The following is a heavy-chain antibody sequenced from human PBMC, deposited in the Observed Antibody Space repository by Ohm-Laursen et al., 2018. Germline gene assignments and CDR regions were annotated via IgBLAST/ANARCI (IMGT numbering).Heavy chain of an antibody. D-gene: IGHD6-13*01. V-gene: IGHV4-39*01. CDR1: GGSISSSSYY. J-gene: IGHJ4*02. CDR2: MYYSGNT. Sequence: SDTLSLTCIVSGGSISSSSYYWGWIRQPPGKGLEWIGGMYYSGNTYYNPSLKSRVTIAVDTSKNQFSLKLGSVTAADTSVYYCATSNNWYYFDYWGQGTLVTVSS. CDR3: ATSNNWYYFDY.